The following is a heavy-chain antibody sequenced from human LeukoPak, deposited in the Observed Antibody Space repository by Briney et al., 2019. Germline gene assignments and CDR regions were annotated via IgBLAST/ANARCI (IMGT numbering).Heavy chain of an antibody. CDR2: ISSSSSYI. V-gene: IGHV3-21*01. CDR1: GFTFSSYA. D-gene: IGHD2-21*01. Sequence: GGSLRLSCAASGFTFSSYAMSWVRQAPGKGLEWVSSISSSSSYIYYADSVKGRFTISRDNAKNSLYLQMNSLRAEDTAVYYCARDLRVGVTASNRYSPYYMDGLGKGTKV. J-gene: IGHJ6*03. CDR3: ARDLRVGVTASNRYSPYYMDG.